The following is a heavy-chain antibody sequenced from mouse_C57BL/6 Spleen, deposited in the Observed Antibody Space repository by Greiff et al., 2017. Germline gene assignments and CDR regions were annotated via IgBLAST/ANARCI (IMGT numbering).Heavy chain of an antibody. J-gene: IGHJ2*01. CDR1: GYAFSSYW. D-gene: IGHD1-1*01. Sequence: QVQLQQSGAELVKPGASVKISCKASGYAFSSYWMNWVKQRPGKGLEWIGQIYPGDGDTNYNGKFKGKATLTADKSSSTAYMQLSSLTSEDSAVYFCARSVTTNSYYLDYWGQGTTLTVSS. V-gene: IGHV1-80*01. CDR2: IYPGDGDT. CDR3: ARSVTTNSYYLDY.